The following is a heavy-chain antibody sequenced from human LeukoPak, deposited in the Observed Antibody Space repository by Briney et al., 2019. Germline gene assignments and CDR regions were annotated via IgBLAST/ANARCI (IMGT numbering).Heavy chain of an antibody. CDR3: AKGGGYEAQYYYYYLDV. D-gene: IGHD5-12*01. V-gene: IGHV3-30*02. CDR2: IRYDGSNK. Sequence: GGSLRLSCAASGFTFSSYGMHWVCQAPGKGLEWVAFIRYDGSNKYYADSVKGRFTISRDNSKNTLYLQMKSLRAEDTAVYYCAKGGGYEAQYYYYYLDVWGKGTTVTISS. CDR1: GFTFSSYG. J-gene: IGHJ6*03.